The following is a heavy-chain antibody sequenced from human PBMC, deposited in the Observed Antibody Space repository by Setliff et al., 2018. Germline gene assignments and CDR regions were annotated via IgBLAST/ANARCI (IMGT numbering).Heavy chain of an antibody. Sequence: GASVKVSCKASGYTFTSYGFSWVRQAPGQGLKWMGRISVYNGNTNYGQKYQGRVAMTTDTSTNTVYMELRSLRSDDTAVYFCVREYSGGGLTWGQGTMVTVSS. V-gene: IGHV1-18*01. CDR1: GYTFTSYG. CDR3: VREYSGGGLT. D-gene: IGHD1-26*01. CDR2: ISVYNGNT. J-gene: IGHJ3*01.